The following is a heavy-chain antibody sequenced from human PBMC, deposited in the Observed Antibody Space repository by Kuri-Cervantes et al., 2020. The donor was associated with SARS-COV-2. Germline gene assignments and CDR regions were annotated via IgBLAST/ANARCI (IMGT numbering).Heavy chain of an antibody. Sequence: GGSLRLSCTASGFTFGDYAMSWVRQAPGKGLEWVGFIRSKAYGGTTEYAASVKGRFTISRDDSKSIAYLQMNSLKTEDTAVYYCTRVKLPWFGEFSWGQGTLVTVSS. J-gene: IGHJ4*02. D-gene: IGHD3-10*01. V-gene: IGHV3-49*04. CDR2: IRSKAYGGTT. CDR3: TRVKLPWFGEFS. CDR1: GFTFGDYA.